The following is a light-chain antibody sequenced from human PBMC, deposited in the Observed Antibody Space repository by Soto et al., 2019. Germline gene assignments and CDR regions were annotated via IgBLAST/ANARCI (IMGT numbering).Light chain of an antibody. J-gene: IGKJ1*01. Sequence: EIVLTQSPGTLSLSPGERATLSCRASQSLSSGYLAWYQQKPGQAPRILIYAASSRATGIPDRFSGSGSGTDFSLTINRLEPEDSAVYYCQQYDTSPRTXGQGTKVDIK. CDR2: AAS. V-gene: IGKV3-20*01. CDR1: QSLSSGY. CDR3: QQYDTSPRT.